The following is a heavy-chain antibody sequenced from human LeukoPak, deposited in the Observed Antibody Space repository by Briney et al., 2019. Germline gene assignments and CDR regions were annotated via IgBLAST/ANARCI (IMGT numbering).Heavy chain of an antibody. V-gene: IGHV3-15*01. CDR2: IKSKTDGGTT. J-gene: IGHJ4*02. D-gene: IGHD6-19*01. CDR3: ASYSSGWEPNY. Sequence: GGSLRLSCAASGFTFSNAWMSWVRQAPGKGLEWVGRIKSKTDGGTTDYAAPVKGRFIISRDDSKNTLFLQMNSLKTEDTAVYYCASYSSGWEPNYWGQGTLVTVTS. CDR1: GFTFSNAW.